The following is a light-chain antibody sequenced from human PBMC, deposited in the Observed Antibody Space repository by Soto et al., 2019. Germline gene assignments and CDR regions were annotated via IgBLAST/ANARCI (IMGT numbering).Light chain of an antibody. V-gene: IGKV3D-20*02. CDR2: DTS. Sequence: EVELTQSPGTLSLSPGERATLSCRASQSVSSSHLAWYQQKRGQAPRLLIYDTSTRATGIPDRFSGSGSGTDFTLTISRLEPGDFATYYCQQSYSTLPLTFGGGTKVDIK. J-gene: IGKJ4*01. CDR1: QSVSSSH. CDR3: QQSYSTLPLT.